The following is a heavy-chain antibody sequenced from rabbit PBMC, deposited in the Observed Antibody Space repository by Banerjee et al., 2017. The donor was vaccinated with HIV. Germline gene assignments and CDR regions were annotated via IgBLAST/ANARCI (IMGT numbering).Heavy chain of an antibody. V-gene: IGHV1S45*01. D-gene: IGHD7-1*01. J-gene: IGHJ3*01. CDR3: ARDGFGTGPDYDL. Sequence: QEQLVESGGDLVKPGASLILTCTASGFSFSSYYMHWVRQAPGKGLEWIGCIYGGSGSAYYASWAKGRFTISKTSSTTVTLQMTSLTAADTATCFCARDGFGTGPDYDLWGQGTLVTVS. CDR1: GFSFSSYY. CDR2: IYGGSGSA.